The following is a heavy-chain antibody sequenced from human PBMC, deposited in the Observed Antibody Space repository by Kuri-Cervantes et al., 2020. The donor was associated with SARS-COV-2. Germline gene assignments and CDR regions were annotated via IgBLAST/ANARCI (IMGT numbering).Heavy chain of an antibody. CDR3: ARHNWGGYSGYDLIDY. D-gene: IGHD5-12*01. CDR2: IYPGDSDT. J-gene: IGHJ4*02. CDR1: GYSFGSCW. V-gene: IGHV5-51*01. Sequence: KVSCKASGYSFGSCWIGWVRQVPGEGLEWMGIIYPGDSDTRYSPSFQGQVTISADKSISTAYLQWSSLKASDTAMYYCARHNWGGYSGYDLIDYWGQGTLVTVSS.